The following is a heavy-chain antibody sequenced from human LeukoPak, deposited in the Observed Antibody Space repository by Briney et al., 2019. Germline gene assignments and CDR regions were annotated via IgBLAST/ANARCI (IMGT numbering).Heavy chain of an antibody. CDR1: GYSFTSYW. CDR2: IYPGDSDT. J-gene: IGHJ2*01. V-gene: IGHV5-51*01. D-gene: IGHD2-2*02. Sequence: PGESLKISCKGSGYSFTSYWIGWVRQMPGKGLEWMGIIYPGDSDTRYSPSFQGQVTISADKSISTAYLQWSSLKASDTAMYYCARDGYCSSTSCYTASWYFDLWGRGTLVTVSS. CDR3: ARDGYCSSTSCYTASWYFDL.